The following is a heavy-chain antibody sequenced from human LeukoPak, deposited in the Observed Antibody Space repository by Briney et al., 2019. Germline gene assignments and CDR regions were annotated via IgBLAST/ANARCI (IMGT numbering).Heavy chain of an antibody. V-gene: IGHV4-38-2*01. D-gene: IGHD6-13*01. CDR1: GYSINSGYY. CDR2: IYHSGTT. J-gene: IGHJ4*02. CDR3: ARVRIAAAGIGGHDY. Sequence: SETLSLSCAVSGYSINSGYYWGWIRQPPGKGLERIGTIYHSGTTYYNPSLKSRVTILVDTSKNQSSLKLSSVTAADTAVYYCARVRIAAAGIGGHDYWGQGTLVTVSS.